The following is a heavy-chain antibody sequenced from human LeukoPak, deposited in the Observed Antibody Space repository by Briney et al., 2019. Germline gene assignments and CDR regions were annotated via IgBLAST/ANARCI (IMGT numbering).Heavy chain of an antibody. CDR2: IRHKADGYTT. V-gene: IGHV3-72*01. D-gene: IGHD6-13*01. Sequence: GGSLRLSCAASGFILSDHYMDWVRQAPGKGLEWVGRIRHKADGYTTEYAASVKGRFSISRVDSKNSLYLQMNSLRTEDTAVYYCASLESSWYYFDYWGQGTLVTVSS. J-gene: IGHJ4*02. CDR1: GFILSDHY. CDR3: ASLESSWYYFDY.